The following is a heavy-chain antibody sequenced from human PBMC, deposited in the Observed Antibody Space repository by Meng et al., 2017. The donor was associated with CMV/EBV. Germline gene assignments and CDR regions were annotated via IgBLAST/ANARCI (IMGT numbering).Heavy chain of an antibody. Sequence: VQQGAGLIMTGPTVMASGKASGYTFPSNVISWVRQAPGQGLEWMGWISPYNGNTNYAQKLQGRVPMTTATSPSTAYMELRSLISDDTAVYYCARDAVVPADAPFHYWGQGTLVTVSS. CDR1: GYTFPSNV. CDR2: ISPYNGNT. D-gene: IGHD2-2*01. V-gene: IGHV1-18*01. CDR3: ARDAVVPADAPFHY. J-gene: IGHJ4*02.